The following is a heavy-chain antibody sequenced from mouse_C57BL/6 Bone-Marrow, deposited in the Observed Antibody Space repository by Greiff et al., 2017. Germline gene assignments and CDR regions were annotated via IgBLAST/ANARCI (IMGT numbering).Heavy chain of an antibody. J-gene: IGHJ1*03. CDR2: INPGSGGT. V-gene: IGHV1-54*01. CDR3: ARGLNYYGSSPWYFDV. D-gene: IGHD1-1*01. CDR1: GYAFTNYL. Sequence: VMLVESGAELVRPGTSVKVSCKASGYAFTNYLIEWVKQRPGQGLEWIGVINPGSGGTNYNEKFKGKATLTADKSSSTAYMQLSSLTSEDSAVYFCARGLNYYGSSPWYFDVWGTGTTVTVSS.